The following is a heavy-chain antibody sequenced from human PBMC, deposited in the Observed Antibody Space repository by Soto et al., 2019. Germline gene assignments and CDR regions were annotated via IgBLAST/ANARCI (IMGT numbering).Heavy chain of an antibody. CDR3: ARDLYFFGSGTSFDH. V-gene: IGHV3-48*03. D-gene: IGHD3-10*01. J-gene: IGHJ4*02. CDR1: GFTFSRYE. Sequence: EVQLVESGGGLVQPGGTLRLSCAASGFTFSRYEMNWVRQAPGAGLEWVSYIGTSGSTIYYSDSVKGRFTISRDNAKNALYLQMNRLRAEDTAVYYCARDLYFFGSGTSFDHWGQGTLVTVSS. CDR2: IGTSGSTI.